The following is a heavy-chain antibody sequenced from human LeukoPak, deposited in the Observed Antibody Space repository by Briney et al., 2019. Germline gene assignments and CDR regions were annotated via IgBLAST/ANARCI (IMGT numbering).Heavy chain of an antibody. Sequence: GGSLRLSCAASGFSFSDYGIHWVRQAPGKGLEWVAVIWYDGTNKYYGDSVKGRFTISRDNSKNTLYLQMNSLRAEDTAVYYCAKDRGSYSTTADSWGQGTLVTVSS. J-gene: IGHJ5*01. V-gene: IGHV3-33*06. CDR1: GFSFSDYG. D-gene: IGHD1-26*01. CDR2: IWYDGTNK. CDR3: AKDRGSYSTTADS.